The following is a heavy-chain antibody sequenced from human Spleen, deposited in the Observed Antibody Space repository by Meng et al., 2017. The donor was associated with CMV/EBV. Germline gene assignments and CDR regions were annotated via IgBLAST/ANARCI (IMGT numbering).Heavy chain of an antibody. J-gene: IGHJ2*01. CDR2: LNPDSGAT. D-gene: IGHD4-23*01. Sequence: SGAPLTGSHIRWVRQAPGQGLEWMTWLNPDSGATRYAQKFQGRVTMTGHTSHSTAYMEMSSLRSDDTAVYYCARETDYGGLYWYFDLWGRGTLVTVSS. V-gene: IGHV1-2*02. CDR3: ARETDYGGLYWYFDL. CDR1: GAPLTGSH.